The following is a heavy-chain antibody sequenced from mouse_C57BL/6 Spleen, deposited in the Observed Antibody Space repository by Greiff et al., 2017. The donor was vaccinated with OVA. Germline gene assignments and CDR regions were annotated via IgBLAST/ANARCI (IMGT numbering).Heavy chain of an antibody. V-gene: IGHV1-9*01. CDR1: GYTFTGYW. Sequence: VKLMESGAELMKPGASVKLSCKATGYTFTGYWIEWVNQRPGHGLEWIGETLTGSGSNNYNEKCKGNATLTAYTSSNTAYMQLSSLTTEDSAIYYCASPFYYAMDYWGQGTSVTVSS. CDR2: TLTGSGSN. J-gene: IGHJ4*01. CDR3: ASPFYYAMDY.